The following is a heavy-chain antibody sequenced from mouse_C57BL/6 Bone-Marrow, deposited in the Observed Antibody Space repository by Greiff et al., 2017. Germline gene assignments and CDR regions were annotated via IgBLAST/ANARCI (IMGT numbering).Heavy chain of an antibody. V-gene: IGHV1-20*01. CDR1: GYSFTGYF. Sequence: VQLQQSGPELVKPGDSVKISCKASGYSFTGYFMNWVMQSPGKSLEWIGRINPYNGDTFYNQKFKGKATLTVDKSSSTAHMQLRSLTSEDSAVYYVARRITTVVATPYCYFDVWGTGTTVTVSS. D-gene: IGHD1-1*01. CDR2: INPYNGDT. J-gene: IGHJ1*03. CDR3: ARRITTVVATPYCYFDV.